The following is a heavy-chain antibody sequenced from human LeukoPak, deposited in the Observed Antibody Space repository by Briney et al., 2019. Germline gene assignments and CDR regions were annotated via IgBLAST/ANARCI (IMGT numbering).Heavy chain of an antibody. CDR1: GYTLTGYY. Sequence: GASARVSCKASGYTLTGYYMHWLRQAPGQGLEWMGWINPNSGDTNYAQKFQGRVTMTRDTSISTAYMELSRLTSDDTAVYYCAKTTYEYYFDYWGQGTLVTVSS. V-gene: IGHV1-2*02. CDR3: AKTTYEYYFDY. D-gene: IGHD5-12*01. J-gene: IGHJ4*02. CDR2: INPNSGDT.